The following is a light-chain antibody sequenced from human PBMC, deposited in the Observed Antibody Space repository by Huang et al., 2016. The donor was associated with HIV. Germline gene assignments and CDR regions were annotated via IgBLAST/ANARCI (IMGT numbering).Light chain of an antibody. Sequence: EIVLTQSPATLSWSPGERATLSCRASQSVSNYLAWYQQKPGQAPRLLIYDASNRATGIPSRFSGSGSGTDFTLTISSLEPEDFAVYYCQQRSNTFGQGTKLEIK. CDR1: QSVSNY. CDR2: DAS. J-gene: IGKJ2*01. CDR3: QQRSNT. V-gene: IGKV3-11*01.